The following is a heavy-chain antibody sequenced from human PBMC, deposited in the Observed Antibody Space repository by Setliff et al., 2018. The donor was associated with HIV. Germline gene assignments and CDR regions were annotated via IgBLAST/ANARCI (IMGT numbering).Heavy chain of an antibody. Sequence: SETLSLTCTVSGGSISNSNYFWGWIRQPPGKGLEWIGRIYSSGSTYYQPSLQGRVSMSIDSSKNHFSLSLRYVTAADTAVYYCERSFSGRYFWSGYYTGPDPKGENAFDIWGQGTMVTVSS. CDR2: IYSSGST. J-gene: IGHJ3*02. CDR3: ERSFSGRYFWSGYYTGPDPKGENAFDI. CDR1: GGSISNSNYF. V-gene: IGHV4-39*02. D-gene: IGHD3-3*01.